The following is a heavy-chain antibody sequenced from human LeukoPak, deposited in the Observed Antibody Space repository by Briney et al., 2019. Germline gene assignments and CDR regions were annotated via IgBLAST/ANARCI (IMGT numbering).Heavy chain of an antibody. CDR3: ARVYGDYLNSDY. CDR2: IYHSGST. D-gene: IGHD4-17*01. J-gene: IGHJ4*02. CDR1: GGSISSGGYS. Sequence: SETLSLTCAVSGGSISSGGYSWSWIRQPPGKGLEWIGYIYHSGSTYYNPSLKSRVTISVDRSKNQFSLKLSSVTAADTAVYYCARVYGDYLNSDYWGQGTLVTVSS. V-gene: IGHV4-30-2*01.